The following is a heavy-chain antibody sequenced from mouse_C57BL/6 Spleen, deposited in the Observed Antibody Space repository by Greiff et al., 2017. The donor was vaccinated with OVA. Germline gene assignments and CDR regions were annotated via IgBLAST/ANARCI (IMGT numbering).Heavy chain of an antibody. CDR1: GFTFSSYA. CDR2: ISDGGSYT. V-gene: IGHV5-4*01. CDR3: ARDNYDYDRDWFAY. Sequence: EVHLVESGGGLVKPGGSLKLSCAASGFTFSSYAMSWVRQTPEKRLEWVATISDGGSYTYYPDNVKGRFTISRDNAKNNLYLQMSHLKSEDTAMYYCARDNYDYDRDWFAYWGQGTLVTVSA. D-gene: IGHD2-4*01. J-gene: IGHJ3*01.